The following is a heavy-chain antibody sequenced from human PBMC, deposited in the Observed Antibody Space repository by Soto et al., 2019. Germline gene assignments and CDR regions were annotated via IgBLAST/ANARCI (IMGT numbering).Heavy chain of an antibody. Sequence: QVQLVQSGAEVKKPESSVKVSCKASGGTLSSFAISWVRQAPGQGLEWIGGIIPLWGSTSYAQKFQGRVTITADESTNTAYMELNGLRSEDTAVYYCARDSSSWYVFDYWGQGTLVTVSS. J-gene: IGHJ4*02. CDR3: ARDSSSWYVFDY. D-gene: IGHD6-13*01. V-gene: IGHV1-69*01. CDR1: GGTLSSFA. CDR2: IIPLWGST.